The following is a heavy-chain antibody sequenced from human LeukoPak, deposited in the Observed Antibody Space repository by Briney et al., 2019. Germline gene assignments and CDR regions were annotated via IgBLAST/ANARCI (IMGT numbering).Heavy chain of an antibody. Sequence: GGSLRLSCAASGFTFDDYAMHWVRQAPGKGLEWVAVISYDGSNKYYADSVKGRFTISRDNSKNTLYLQMNSLRAEDTAVYYCAELGITMIGGVWGKGTTVTISS. V-gene: IGHV3-30*04. J-gene: IGHJ6*04. CDR3: AELGITMIGGV. D-gene: IGHD3-10*02. CDR1: GFTFDDYA. CDR2: ISYDGSNK.